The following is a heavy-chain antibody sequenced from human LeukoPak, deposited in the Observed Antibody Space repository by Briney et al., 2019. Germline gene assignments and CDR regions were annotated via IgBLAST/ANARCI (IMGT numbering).Heavy chain of an antibody. CDR3: ARDRGYSYGPFDY. CDR2: ISSSSSYI. Sequence: NPGGSLRLSCAASGFTFSTYSMNWVRQAPGKGLEWVSSISSSSSYIYYADSVKGRFTISRDNAKNSLYLQMNSLRAEDTAVYYCARDRGYSYGPFDYWGQGTLVTVSS. V-gene: IGHV3-21*01. D-gene: IGHD5-18*01. J-gene: IGHJ4*02. CDR1: GFTFSTYS.